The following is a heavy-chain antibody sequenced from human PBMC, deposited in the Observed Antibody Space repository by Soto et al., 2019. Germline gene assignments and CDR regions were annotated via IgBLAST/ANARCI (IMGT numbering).Heavy chain of an antibody. CDR2: ISGSGGST. V-gene: IGHV3-23*01. D-gene: IGHD3-10*01. CDR3: AKDRPRSWFGVTTPAGRDAFDI. J-gene: IGHJ3*02. Sequence: GGSLRLSCAASGFTFSSYAMSWVRQAPGNGLEWVSAISGSGGSTYYADSVKGRFTISRDNSKNTLYLQMNSLRAEDTGVYYCAKDRPRSWFGVTTPAGRDAFDIWGQGTMVTVSS. CDR1: GFTFSSYA.